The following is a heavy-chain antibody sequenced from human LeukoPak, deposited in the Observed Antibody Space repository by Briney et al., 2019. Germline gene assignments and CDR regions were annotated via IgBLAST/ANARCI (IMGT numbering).Heavy chain of an antibody. J-gene: IGHJ4*02. D-gene: IGHD4-17*01. CDR3: ARRYGDYVGSFEY. V-gene: IGHV3-48*03. CDR1: GFTFSSYE. Sequence: GGSLRLSCAASGFTFSSYEMNWVRQAPGKGLEWVSYISSSGSTIYYADSVKGRFTISRDNAKNSLYLQMNSLRAEDTAVYYCARRYGDYVGSFEYWGQGTQVTVSS. CDR2: ISSSGSTI.